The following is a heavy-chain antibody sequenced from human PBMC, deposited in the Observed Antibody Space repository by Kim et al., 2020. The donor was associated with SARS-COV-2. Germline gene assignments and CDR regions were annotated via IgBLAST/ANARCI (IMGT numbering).Heavy chain of an antibody. V-gene: IGHV4-30-2*01. Sequence: NPSLESRITRSVDRSKNQFSLKLSSVPAADTAVYYCARGDYGASNWFDPGGQGTLVTVSS. CDR3: ARGDYGASNWFDP. J-gene: IGHJ5*02. D-gene: IGHD4-17*01.